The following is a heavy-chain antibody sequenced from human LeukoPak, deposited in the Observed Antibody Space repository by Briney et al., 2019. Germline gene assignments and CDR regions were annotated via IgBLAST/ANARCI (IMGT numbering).Heavy chain of an antibody. J-gene: IGHJ4*02. Sequence: ASVKVSCKASGYTFTSYYMHWVRQAPGQGLEWMGIINPSGGSASYAQKFQGRVTMTRDTSTSTVYMELSSLRSEDTAVYYCARAHYGDYVRDSWGQGTLVTVSS. CDR3: ARAHYGDYVRDS. CDR2: INPSGGSA. D-gene: IGHD4-17*01. V-gene: IGHV1-46*01. CDR1: GYTFTSYY.